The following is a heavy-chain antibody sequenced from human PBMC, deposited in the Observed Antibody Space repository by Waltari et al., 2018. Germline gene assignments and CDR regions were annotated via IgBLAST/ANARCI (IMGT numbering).Heavy chain of an antibody. CDR3: ARGMGDI. Sequence: EVQLVESGGGLVQPGGSLRLSCEASGFMFSNWMHWVRQAPGKGLVWISSIKPDANLITYSESVKGRFTVSRDYARNTLYLQMSSLRVEDTAVYYCARGMGDIWGQGTLVTVSS. CDR2: IKPDANLI. V-gene: IGHV3-74*01. D-gene: IGHD3-16*01. CDR1: GFMFSNW. J-gene: IGHJ4*02.